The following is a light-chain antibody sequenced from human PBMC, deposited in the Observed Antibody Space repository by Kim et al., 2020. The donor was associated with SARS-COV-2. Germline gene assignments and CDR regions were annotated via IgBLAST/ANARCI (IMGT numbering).Light chain of an antibody. Sequence: GQSIAISCTGSRSGVGGCNDGSGYQQHPGKAPKLRADDVSNRPSGVSNRFSGSKSGNTASLTISGLQAEDEADYYCSSYTSSSTVVFGGGTQLTVL. CDR2: DVS. J-gene: IGLJ2*01. CDR3: SSYTSSSTVV. V-gene: IGLV2-14*03. CDR1: RSGVGGCND.